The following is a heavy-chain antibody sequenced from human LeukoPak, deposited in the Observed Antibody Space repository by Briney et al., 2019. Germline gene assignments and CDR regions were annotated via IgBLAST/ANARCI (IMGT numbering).Heavy chain of an antibody. CDR1: GFTFSTYA. CDR3: ARDLGDWYSSGFDD. J-gene: IGHJ4*02. V-gene: IGHV3-23*01. Sequence: PGGSLRLSCAASGFTFSTYAMTWVRQAPGQGLEWVSSISGSGSGTYYADSVKGRFTISRDNSKNTLYLQMNSLRAEDTAVYYCARDLGDWYSSGFDDWGQGSLVIVSS. D-gene: IGHD3-10*01. CDR2: ISGSGSGT.